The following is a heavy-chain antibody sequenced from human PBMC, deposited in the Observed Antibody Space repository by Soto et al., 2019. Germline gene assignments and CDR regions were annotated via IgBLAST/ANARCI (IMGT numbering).Heavy chain of an antibody. V-gene: IGHV4-30-2*01. CDR1: GVSISSGGYS. J-gene: IGHJ5*02. Sequence: PSETLSLXCAVSGVSISSGGYSWSWIRQPPGKGLGWIGYIYHSGSTYYNPSLKSRVTISVDRSKNQFSLKLRSVTAADTAVYYCARVPDRWGQGTLVTVSS. CDR3: ARVPDR. D-gene: IGHD2-2*01. CDR2: IYHSGST.